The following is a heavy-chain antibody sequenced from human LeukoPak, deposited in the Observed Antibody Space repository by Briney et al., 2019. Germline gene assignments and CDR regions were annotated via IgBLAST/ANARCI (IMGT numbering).Heavy chain of an antibody. V-gene: IGHV3-33*08. Sequence: GGSLRLSCAASGFTFSSYSMSWVRQAPGKGLEWVAVIWYDGSNKYYADSVKGRFTISRDNSKNTLSLQMNSLRAEDTAFYYCARDRTIYYDLWGQGTLVTVSS. CDR2: IWYDGSNK. D-gene: IGHD3-3*01. CDR1: GFTFSSYS. J-gene: IGHJ4*02. CDR3: ARDRTIYYDL.